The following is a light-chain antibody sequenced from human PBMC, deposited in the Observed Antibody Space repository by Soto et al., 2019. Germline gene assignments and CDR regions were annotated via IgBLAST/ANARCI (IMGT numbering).Light chain of an antibody. V-gene: IGKV3-11*01. CDR3: QQRTKWPLP. Sequence: EIGLTQSPATLSLSPGERATLSCRASQSVSSYLAWYQQKHGQAPRLLIYDASNRAAGIPARFSGSGSGTDFSLTISSIEPEEFAVYYCQQRTKWPLPFVGGTKVDLK. J-gene: IGKJ4*01. CDR1: QSVSSY. CDR2: DAS.